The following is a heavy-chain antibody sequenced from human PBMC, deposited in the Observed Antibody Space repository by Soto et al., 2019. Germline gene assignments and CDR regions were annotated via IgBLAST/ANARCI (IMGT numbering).Heavy chain of an antibody. J-gene: IGHJ6*02. CDR2: INHRGSS. CDR3: ALSGDRNYLYGLDV. V-gene: IGHV4-34*01. D-gene: IGHD1-7*01. CDR1: GGCLGGYY. Sequence: SKTPDIRCAVNGGCLGGYYWRWIRQSPGKGLEWIGEINHRGSSDYNPSLKSRVTISIDASKNHVTLELTSVTAADTAVYYCALSGDRNYLYGLDVWGQGTAVTGSS.